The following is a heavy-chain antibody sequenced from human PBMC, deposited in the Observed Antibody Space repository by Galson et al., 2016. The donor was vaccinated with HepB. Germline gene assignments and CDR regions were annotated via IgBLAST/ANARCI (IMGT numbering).Heavy chain of an antibody. CDR2: ISVSNGDT. Sequence: SVKVSCKASGYMFTSYGIRWVRQAPGQGLEWVGWISVSNGDTNYAQKLQGRVTMTTDTSTNTAYMGVRSLRSDDTAVYYCARDQYYEILTAYRRAQTFDIWGQGTMVTVSS. CDR1: GYMFTSYG. V-gene: IGHV1-18*01. CDR3: ARDQYYEILTAYRRAQTFDI. J-gene: IGHJ3*02. D-gene: IGHD3-9*01.